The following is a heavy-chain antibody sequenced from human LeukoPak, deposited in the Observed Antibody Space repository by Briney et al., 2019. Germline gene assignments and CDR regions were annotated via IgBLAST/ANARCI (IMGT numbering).Heavy chain of an antibody. CDR2: IIPILGIA. CDR1: GGTFSSYA. V-gene: IGHV1-69*04. Sequence: ASVKVSCKASGGTFSSYAISWVRQAPGQGLEWMGRIIPILGIANYAQKFQGRVTITADKSTSTAYMELSSLRSEDTAVYYCATVYYDFWSGYFCWGQGTLVTVPS. D-gene: IGHD3-3*01. J-gene: IGHJ4*02. CDR3: ATVYYDFWSGYFC.